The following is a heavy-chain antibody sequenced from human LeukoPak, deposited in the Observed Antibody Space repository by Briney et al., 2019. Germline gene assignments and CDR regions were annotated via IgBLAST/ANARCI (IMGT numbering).Heavy chain of an antibody. J-gene: IGHJ4*02. Sequence: SETLSLTCTVSGGSVSSGSYYRRWLRQPPGRGLEWIGYIYYSGSTNYNPSLKSRVTISIDTSKNQFSLKLSSVTAADTAVYYCARDRVRGSSNPYFDYWGQGTLVTVSS. CDR2: IYYSGST. CDR1: GGSVSSGSYY. CDR3: ARDRVRGSSNPYFDY. V-gene: IGHV4-61*01. D-gene: IGHD1-26*01.